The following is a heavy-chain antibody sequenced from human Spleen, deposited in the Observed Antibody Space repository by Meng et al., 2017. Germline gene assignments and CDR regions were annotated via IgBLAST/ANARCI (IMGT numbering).Heavy chain of an antibody. CDR3: AHRGEVTTGIWFDP. Sequence: QITLTESGPTLVKPTQTLTLTCTFSGFSLTTSVVAVGWIRRPPGKALEWLALIFWDDVKRYNPSLKSRLTVTKDTSKHQVVLTMTNLDPVDTATYSCAHRGEVTTGIWFDPWGQGIPVTVSS. D-gene: IGHD4-11*01. CDR1: GFSLTTSVVA. CDR2: IFWDDVK. J-gene: IGHJ5*02. V-gene: IGHV2-5*02.